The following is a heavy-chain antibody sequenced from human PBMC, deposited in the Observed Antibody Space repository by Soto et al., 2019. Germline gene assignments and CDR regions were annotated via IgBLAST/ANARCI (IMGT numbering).Heavy chain of an antibody. D-gene: IGHD5-18*01. CDR1: GFTFSSYA. J-gene: IGHJ5*02. V-gene: IGHV3-23*01. CDR3: AKVLGYSYGYNWFDP. Sequence: EVQLLESGGGLVQPGGSLRLSCAASGFTFSSYAMSWVRPAPGKWLEWGSAISGSGGSTYYADSVKGRFTISRDNSKNTLYLQMNSLRAEDTAVYYCAKVLGYSYGYNWFDPWGQGTLVTVSS. CDR2: ISGSGGST.